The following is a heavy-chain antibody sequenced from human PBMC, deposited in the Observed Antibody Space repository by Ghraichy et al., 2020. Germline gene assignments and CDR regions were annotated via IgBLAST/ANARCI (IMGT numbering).Heavy chain of an antibody. D-gene: IGHD3-3*01. CDR1: GFTFSSYA. J-gene: IGHJ1*01. CDR3: ATQDALRFLEWLLSPYFQH. CDR2: ISGSGGST. V-gene: IGHV3-23*01. Sequence: GGSLRLSCAASGFTFSSYAMSWVRQAPGKGLEWVSAISGSGGSTYYADSVKGRFTISRDNSKNTLYLQMNSLRAEDTAVYYCATQDALRFLEWLLSPYFQHWGQGTLVTVSS.